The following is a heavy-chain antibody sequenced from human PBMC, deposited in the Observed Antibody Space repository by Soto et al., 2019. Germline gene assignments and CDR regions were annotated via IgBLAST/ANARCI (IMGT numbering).Heavy chain of an antibody. CDR3: ARGSSSWYLGY. D-gene: IGHD6-13*01. J-gene: IGHJ4*02. CDR2: ISSSSSTI. Sequence: GGSLRLSCAASGFTFSSYSMNWVRQAPGKGLEWVSYISSSSSTIYYADSVKGRFTISRDNAKNSLYLQMNSLRAEDTAVYYCARGSSSWYLGYWGQGTLVTVSS. V-gene: IGHV3-48*01. CDR1: GFTFSSYS.